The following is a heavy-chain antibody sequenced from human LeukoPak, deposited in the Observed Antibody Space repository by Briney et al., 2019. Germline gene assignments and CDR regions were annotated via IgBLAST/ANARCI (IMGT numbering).Heavy chain of an antibody. CDR2: IGGSGGST. Sequence: GGALRVSCAASGVTFSGYAMSWGSEAPGEGLWWGSAIGGSGGSTYYPVSVKGRFTITRQNSNNTLYLQINSLRAEDTAVYDCAKGAAMVTAWGEAFDIWGQGTMVTVSS. D-gene: IGHD5-18*01. CDR3: AKGAAMVTAWGEAFDI. J-gene: IGHJ3*02. V-gene: IGHV3-23*01. CDR1: GVTFSGYA.